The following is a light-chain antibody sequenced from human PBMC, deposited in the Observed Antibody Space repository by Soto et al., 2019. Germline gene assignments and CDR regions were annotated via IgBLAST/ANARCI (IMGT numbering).Light chain of an antibody. Sequence: EIVMTQSPATLSVSPGERATLSCRASQSVSNNLAWYQQKPGQAPRLLIYEKSTRATGIPDRFSGSGSGTEFTLTISSPQSEDFAVYSCQQYNKWPLTFGGGTKVEIK. V-gene: IGKV3-15*01. CDR3: QQYNKWPLT. CDR1: QSVSNN. CDR2: EKS. J-gene: IGKJ4*01.